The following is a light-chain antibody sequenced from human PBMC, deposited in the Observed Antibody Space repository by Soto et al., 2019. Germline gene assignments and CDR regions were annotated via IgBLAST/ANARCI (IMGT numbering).Light chain of an antibody. CDR2: GAS. V-gene: IGKV3-15*01. CDR1: QSVGSN. CDR3: QQYNNWPPHT. J-gene: IGKJ2*01. Sequence: ETVMTQSPATLSVSPGEGATLSCRASQSVGSNLAWYQQRPGQAPRLLIYGASTRYTGIPARFSGSGSATEFILTISGLQSEDFAVYYCQQYNNWPPHTFGQGAKLEIK.